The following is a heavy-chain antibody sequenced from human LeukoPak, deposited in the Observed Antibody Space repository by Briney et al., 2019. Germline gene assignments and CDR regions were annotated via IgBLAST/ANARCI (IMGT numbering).Heavy chain of an antibody. V-gene: IGHV1-46*01. Sequence: ASVKVSCKASGYTFTSYYMHWVRQAPGQGLEWMGIINPSGGSTSYAQKFQGRVTMTRDTSTSTVYMELSSPRSEDTAVYYCASNSPHYYDSSGYFAFDIWGQGTMVTVSS. CDR2: INPSGGST. D-gene: IGHD3-22*01. CDR3: ASNSPHYYDSSGYFAFDI. CDR1: GYTFTSYY. J-gene: IGHJ3*02.